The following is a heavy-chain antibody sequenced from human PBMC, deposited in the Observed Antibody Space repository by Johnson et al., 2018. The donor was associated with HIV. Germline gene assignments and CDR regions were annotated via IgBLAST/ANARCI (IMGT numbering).Heavy chain of an antibody. CDR3: ARVRQWLVEEAFDI. D-gene: IGHD6-19*01. CDR1: GFTFSSYG. CDR2: ISYDGNNK. J-gene: IGHJ3*02. Sequence: QVQLVESGGDMVKPGGSLRLSCVASGFTFSSYGMHWVRQAPGKGLEWVAVISYDGNNKYYADSVKGRFTISSDNSKNTLYLQMNSLRAEDTAVYYCARVRQWLVEEAFDIWGQGTMVTVSS. V-gene: IGHV3-30*03.